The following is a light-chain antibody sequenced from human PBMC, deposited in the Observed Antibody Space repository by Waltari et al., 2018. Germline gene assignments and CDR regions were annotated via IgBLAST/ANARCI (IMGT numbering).Light chain of an antibody. V-gene: IGKV2-30*02. J-gene: IGKJ3*01. CDR2: HVS. CDR1: HTLVHSDGKTY. Sequence: DVLLTQSPLSVPDTLGPPASISCRSNHTLVHSDGKTYLNRLQQRPCQSPRRLVYHVSKRASGVPERFSGTGSGTYFTLKISRVEAEDVGIYYCLQGTLWSPTFGPGTTVDF. CDR3: LQGTLWSPT.